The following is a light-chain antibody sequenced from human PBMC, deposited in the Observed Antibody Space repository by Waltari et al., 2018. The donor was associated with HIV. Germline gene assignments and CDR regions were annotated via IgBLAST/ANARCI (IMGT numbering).Light chain of an antibody. J-gene: IGLJ1*01. V-gene: IGLV2-23*02. CDR1: SSDVGNYNY. CDR3: CSYAGSSRNV. CDR2: DVT. Sequence: QSALTQPASVSGSPGQSITIPCTGTSSDVGNYNYISWYQQCPGKAPKLMIYDVTKRPSGVANRFSGAKSGNTASLIISGLQAEDEADYYCCSYAGSSRNVFGTGTKVTVL.